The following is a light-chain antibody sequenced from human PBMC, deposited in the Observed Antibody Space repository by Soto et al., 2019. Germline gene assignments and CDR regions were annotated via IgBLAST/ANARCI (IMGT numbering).Light chain of an antibody. CDR3: QQYGSSGT. V-gene: IGKV3-15*01. CDR2: GAS. J-gene: IGKJ1*01. CDR1: QIFSSN. Sequence: EIVMTQSPATLSVSPVERATLSFRASQIFSSNLAWYQQKPGQAPRLLIYGASTRATGIPARFSGSGSGADFTLTISRLEPEDFAVYYCQQYGSSGTFGQGTKVDIK.